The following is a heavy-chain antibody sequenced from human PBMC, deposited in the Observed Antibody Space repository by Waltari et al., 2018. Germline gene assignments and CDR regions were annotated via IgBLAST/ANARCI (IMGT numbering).Heavy chain of an antibody. Sequence: EVQLLDSGGGLVQPGGSQRLSCAASGFTFSSYAMSWGRQAPGEGLEGVWVVSDSGTVTRYADAVKGRFIISRDNSKNTVYLQMNSLRAEDTAVYYCARGPPSRYYFDQGGQGTLVTVSS. V-gene: IGHV3-23*01. CDR3: ARGPPSRYYFDQ. D-gene: IGHD4-17*01. J-gene: IGHJ4*02. CDR2: VSDSGTVT. CDR1: GFTFSSYA.